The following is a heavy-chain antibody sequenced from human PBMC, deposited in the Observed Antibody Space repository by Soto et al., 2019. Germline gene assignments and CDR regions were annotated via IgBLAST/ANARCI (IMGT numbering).Heavy chain of an antibody. CDR1: GGSISSSNYY. D-gene: IGHD1-26*01. J-gene: IGHJ4*02. Sequence: SETLSLTCTVSGGSISSSNYYWGWIRQPPGKGLEWIGSIYYSGSTNYNHSLKSRVTISVDTSKNQFSLKLSSVTAADTAVYYCARRWGPTFDFWGQGTLVTVSS. CDR3: ARRWGPTFDF. V-gene: IGHV4-39*07. CDR2: IYYSGST.